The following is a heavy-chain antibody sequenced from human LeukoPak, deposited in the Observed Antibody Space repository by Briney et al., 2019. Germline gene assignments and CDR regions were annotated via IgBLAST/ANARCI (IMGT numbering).Heavy chain of an antibody. J-gene: IGHJ4*02. CDR2: TYYRSRWYS. V-gene: IGHV6-1*01. CDR1: GDSVSSNSAA. CDR3: ARGVISIDY. Sequence: SQTLSLTCAISGDSVSSNSAAWNWIRQSPSRGLEWLGRTYYRSRWYSDYAVSVESRIAINPDTSKNQFTLQLNSVTPGDTAVYYCARGVISIDYWGQGTLVTVSS. D-gene: IGHD2-21*01.